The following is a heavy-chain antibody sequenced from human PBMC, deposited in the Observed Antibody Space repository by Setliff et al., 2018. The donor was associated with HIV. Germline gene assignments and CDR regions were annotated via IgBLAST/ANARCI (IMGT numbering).Heavy chain of an antibody. J-gene: IGHJ4*02. V-gene: IGHV4-59*11. D-gene: IGHD4-17*01. CDR2: FYYTGST. CDR1: AASIRSHY. Sequence: SETLSLTCTVSAASIRSHYWSWIRQSPGKGLEWIGNFYYTGSTDYNPSFKSRVTISLDKSNNQISLNLSSATAADTAVYYCAKGAGFYGDYTFDHWGQGRQVTVS. CDR3: AKGAGFYGDYTFDH.